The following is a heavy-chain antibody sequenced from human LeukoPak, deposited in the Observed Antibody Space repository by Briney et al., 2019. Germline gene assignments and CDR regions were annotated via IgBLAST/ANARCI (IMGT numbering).Heavy chain of an antibody. CDR1: GGSVSSGSYY. CDR2: IYYSGST. CDR3: ASDYSDYVFDY. Sequence: SETLSLTCTVSGGSVSSGSYYWSWIRQPPGKGLEWIGYIYYSGSTNYNPSLKSRVTISVDTSKNQFSLKLSSVTAADTAVYYCASDYSDYVFDYWGQGTLVTVSS. V-gene: IGHV4-61*01. J-gene: IGHJ4*02. D-gene: IGHD4-11*01.